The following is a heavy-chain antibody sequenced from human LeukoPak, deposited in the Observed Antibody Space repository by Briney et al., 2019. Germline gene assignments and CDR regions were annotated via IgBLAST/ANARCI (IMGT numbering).Heavy chain of an antibody. V-gene: IGHV3-43*02. J-gene: IGHJ6*02. D-gene: IGHD2/OR15-2a*01. CDR2: IKADGSGT. Sequence: GALRLSCAASGFTIGPYAMYWVRQGPGRGLEWVSVIKADGSGTFYADSVRGRFTTYRDNSKNSLYLQMNSLTSEDTALYYCATWAFYHNLDVWGQGTTVIVSS. CDR3: ATWAFYHNLDV. CDR1: GFTIGPYA.